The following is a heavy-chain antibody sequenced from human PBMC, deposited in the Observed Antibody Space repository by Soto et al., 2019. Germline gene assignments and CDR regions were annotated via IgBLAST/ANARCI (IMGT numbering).Heavy chain of an antibody. J-gene: IGHJ4*02. CDR2: IYRTGST. CDR3: ASRDPGTSVDY. D-gene: IGHD1-7*01. Sequence: SETLSLTCAVSGGSFTSNNWWTWVRQPPGQGLEWIGEIYRTGSTNYNPSLKSRVTISLDKSENQFSLKVTSLTAADTAVYYCASRDPGTSVDYWGQGNLVTGSS. CDR1: GGSFTSNNW. V-gene: IGHV4-4*02.